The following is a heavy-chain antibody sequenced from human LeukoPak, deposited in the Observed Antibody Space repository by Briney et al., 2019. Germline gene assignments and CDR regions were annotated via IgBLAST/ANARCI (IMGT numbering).Heavy chain of an antibody. D-gene: IGHD6-13*01. Sequence: PSETLSLTCTVSGGSISSGSYYWSWIRQPAGKGLEWIGRIYTSGSTNYNPSLKSRATISVDTSKNQFSLKLSSVTAADTAVYYCARAVAAAGIDYWGQGTLVTVSS. CDR1: GGSISSGSYY. J-gene: IGHJ4*02. CDR2: IYTSGST. CDR3: ARAVAAAGIDY. V-gene: IGHV4-61*02.